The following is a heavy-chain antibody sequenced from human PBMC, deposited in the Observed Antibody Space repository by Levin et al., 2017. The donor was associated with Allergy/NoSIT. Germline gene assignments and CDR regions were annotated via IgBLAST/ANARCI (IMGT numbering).Heavy chain of an antibody. CDR3: ARLGDRGYCSSTSCSADPPFDY. CDR2: IYYSGST. J-gene: IGHJ4*02. V-gene: IGHV4-39*01. Sequence: SQTLSLSCTVSGGSISSSSYYWGWIRQPPGKGLEWIGSIYYSGSTYYNPSLKSRVTISVDTSKNQFSLKLSSVTAADTAVYYCARLGDRGYCSSTSCSADPPFDYWGQGTLVTVSS. D-gene: IGHD2-2*01. CDR1: GGSISSSSYY.